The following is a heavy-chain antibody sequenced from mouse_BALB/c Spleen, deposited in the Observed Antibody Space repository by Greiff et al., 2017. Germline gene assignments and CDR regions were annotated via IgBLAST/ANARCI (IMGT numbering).Heavy chain of an antibody. CDR3: ARSGGTGTLDY. CDR1: GYTFTSSW. D-gene: IGHD4-1*01. V-gene: IGHV1S130*01. CDR2: IHPNSGNT. Sequence: QVQLKQPGSVLVRPGASVKLSCKASGYTFTSSWMHWAKQRPGQGLEWIGEIHPNSGNTNYNGKFKGKATLTADKSSSTAYMQLSSLTSVDSAVYFCARSGGTGTLDYWGQGTTLTVSS. J-gene: IGHJ2*01.